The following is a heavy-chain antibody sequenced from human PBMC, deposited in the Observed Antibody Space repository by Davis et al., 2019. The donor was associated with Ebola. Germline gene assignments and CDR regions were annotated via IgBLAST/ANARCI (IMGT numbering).Heavy chain of an antibody. CDR1: GGTFSSYT. CDR2: IIPILGIA. Sequence: AASVKVSCKASGGTFSSYTISWVRQAPGQGLEWMGRIIPILGIANYAQKFQGRVTITADKSTSTAYMELSSLRSEDMAVYFCARLSSTWSSLYGMDVWGKGTTVTVSS. D-gene: IGHD6-13*01. J-gene: IGHJ6*04. V-gene: IGHV1-69*02. CDR3: ARLSSTWSSLYGMDV.